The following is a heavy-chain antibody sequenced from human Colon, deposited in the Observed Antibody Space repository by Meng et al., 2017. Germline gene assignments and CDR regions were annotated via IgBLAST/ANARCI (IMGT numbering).Heavy chain of an antibody. CDR2: SKPDGSAT. CDR3: ASFQYTMEDY. J-gene: IGHJ4*02. Sequence: EGQLVESGGGVVQPAGSVRLSVVAPGFPFYTYWIHWGPQVPGKGLVWVSPSKPDGSATNYADSVKGRFTISRDNAKNTVYLQMDRLRAEDTAVYYCASFQYTMEDYWGLGTLVTVSS. V-gene: IGHV3-74*01. CDR1: GFPFYTYW. D-gene: IGHD2-2*02.